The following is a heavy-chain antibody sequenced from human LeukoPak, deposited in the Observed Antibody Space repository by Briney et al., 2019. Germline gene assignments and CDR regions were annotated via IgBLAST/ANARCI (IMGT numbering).Heavy chain of an antibody. V-gene: IGHV3-20*04. Sequence: GGSLRLSCAASGFTLDDYGMSWVRQAPGKGRNWVSGFNWSGDSTGYADSVKGRFTLSRDNAKNSLYLQMNSLRAEDTALYYCARAVSAWGHDYWGQGTLVTVSS. CDR1: GFTLDDYG. CDR3: ARAVSAWGHDY. CDR2: FNWSGDST. D-gene: IGHD6-19*01. J-gene: IGHJ4*02.